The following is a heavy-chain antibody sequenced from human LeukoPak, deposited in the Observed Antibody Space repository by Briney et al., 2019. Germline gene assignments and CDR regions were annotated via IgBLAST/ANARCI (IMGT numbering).Heavy chain of an antibody. V-gene: IGHV3-23*01. CDR3: AKDQMIRGATNDAFDV. CDR1: GFTFSSYG. D-gene: IGHD3-10*01. CDR2: ISGSGGKT. J-gene: IGHJ3*01. Sequence: PGGCLRLSCAASGFTFSSYGMSWVRQAPGKGLEWVSGISGSGGKTYYADSVKGRFTISRDNSKNTLYMQMNSLRAEDTAVYYCAKDQMIRGATNDAFDVWGQGTMVIVSS.